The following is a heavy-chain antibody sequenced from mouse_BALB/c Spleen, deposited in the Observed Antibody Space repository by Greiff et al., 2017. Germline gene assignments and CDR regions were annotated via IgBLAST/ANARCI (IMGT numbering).Heavy chain of an antibody. CDR2: IYPSDSYT. CDR1: GYTFTSYW. CDR3: TRDGSIPWFAY. V-gene: IGHV1-69*02. Sequence: QVQLQQPGAELVRPGASVKLSCKASGYTFTSYWINWVKQRPGQGLEWIGNIYPSDSYTNYNQKFKVKATLTVDKSSSTAYMQLSSPTSEDSAVYYCTRDGSIPWFAYWGQGTLVTVSA. J-gene: IGHJ3*01. D-gene: IGHD1-1*01.